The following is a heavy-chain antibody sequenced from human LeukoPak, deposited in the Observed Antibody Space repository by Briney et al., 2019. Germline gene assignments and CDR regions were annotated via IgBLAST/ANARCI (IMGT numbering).Heavy chain of an antibody. CDR3: ARGYCTSADCYKHYYHGMDV. CDR2: INPNSGGT. CDR1: GYTFTGYY. D-gene: IGHD2-2*02. Sequence: ASVQVSCKASGYTFTGYYMHWVRQAPGQGLEWMGWINPNSGGTNCAQKFQGRVTMTRDTSISTAYMELSRLRSDDTAVYFCARGYCTSADCYKHYYHGMDVWGQGTTVTASS. J-gene: IGHJ6*02. V-gene: IGHV1-2*02.